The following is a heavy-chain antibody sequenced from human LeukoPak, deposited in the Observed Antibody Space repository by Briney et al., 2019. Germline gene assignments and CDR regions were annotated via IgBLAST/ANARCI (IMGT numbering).Heavy chain of an antibody. D-gene: IGHD3-22*01. J-gene: IGHJ2*01. CDR1: GGSISSYY. CDR2: IYYSGST. Sequence: SETLSLTCTVSGGSISSYYRSWIRQPPGKGLEWIGYIYYSGSTNYNPSLKSRVTISVDTSKNQFSLKLSSVTAADTAVYYCARADDSSGYYYSAFDLWGRGTLVTVSS. CDR3: ARADDSSGYYYSAFDL. V-gene: IGHV4-59*01.